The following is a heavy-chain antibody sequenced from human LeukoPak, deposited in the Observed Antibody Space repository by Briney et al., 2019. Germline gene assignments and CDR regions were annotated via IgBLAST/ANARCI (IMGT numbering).Heavy chain of an antibody. D-gene: IGHD3-10*01. CDR3: ARLDGSGNYYTPKQNDY. CDR2: INHSGST. V-gene: IGHV4-34*01. CDR1: GGSFSGYY. Sequence: SETLSLTCAVYGGSFSGYYWSWIRQPPGKGLEWIGEINHSGSTNYNPSLKSRVTISVDTSKKQFSLKLSSVTAADTAVYYCARLDGSGNYYTPKQNDYWGQGTLVTVSS. J-gene: IGHJ4*02.